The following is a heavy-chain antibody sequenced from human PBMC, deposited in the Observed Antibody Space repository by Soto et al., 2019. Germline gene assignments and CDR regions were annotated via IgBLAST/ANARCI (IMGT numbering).Heavy chain of an antibody. Sequence: PSVTLSLTCTVSGGSISSYYLSWIRQPPGKGLEWIGYIYYSGSTNYNPSLQSRVTISVDTSKNQFPLKLSSVTAADTAVYYWARYILTGYDYGGQGTLVTVSS. D-gene: IGHD3-9*01. J-gene: IGHJ4*02. V-gene: IGHV4-59*01. CDR3: ARYILTGYDY. CDR2: IYYSGST. CDR1: GGSISSYY.